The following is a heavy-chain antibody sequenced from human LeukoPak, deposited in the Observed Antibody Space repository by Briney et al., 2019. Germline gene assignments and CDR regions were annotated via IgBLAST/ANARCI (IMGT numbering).Heavy chain of an antibody. CDR2: TYYRSKWYN. V-gene: IGHV6-1*01. CDR3: VRVVRTGTTFDY. D-gene: IGHD1-1*01. Sequence: SQTLSLTCAISGDSVSSNNAGWNWIRQSPSRGLEWLGRTYYRSKWYNDYAQSVKSRITINPDTSKNQFSLQLNSVTPEDTAVYYCVRVVRTGTTFDYWGQGTLVTVSS. CDR1: GDSVSSNNAG. J-gene: IGHJ4*02.